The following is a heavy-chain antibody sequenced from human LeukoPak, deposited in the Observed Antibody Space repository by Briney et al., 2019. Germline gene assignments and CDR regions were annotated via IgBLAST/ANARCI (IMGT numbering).Heavy chain of an antibody. V-gene: IGHV3-23*01. Sequence: PGGSLRLSCAASGFTFNIYAMSWVRQAPGKGLEWVSAISGGGRSTYYADSAKGRFTISRDNSKNTLYLQMNSLGAEDTAVYYCAKDTRRFLEWLIDYWGQGTLVTVSS. J-gene: IGHJ4*02. CDR3: AKDTRRFLEWLIDY. D-gene: IGHD3-3*01. CDR1: GFTFNIYA. CDR2: ISGGGRST.